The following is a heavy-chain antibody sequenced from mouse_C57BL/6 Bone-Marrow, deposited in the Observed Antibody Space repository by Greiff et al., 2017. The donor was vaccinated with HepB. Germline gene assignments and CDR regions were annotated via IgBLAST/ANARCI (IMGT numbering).Heavy chain of an antibody. CDR2: SRNKANDYTT. J-gene: IGHJ4*01. Sequence: EVMLVESGGGLVQSGRSLRLSCATSGFTFSDFYMEWVRQAPGKGLEWIAASRNKANDYTTEYSASVKGRFIVSRDTSQSILYLQMNALRAEDTAIYYCAREGSRNAMDYWGQGTSVTVSS. CDR1: GFTFSDFY. CDR3: AREGSRNAMDY. V-gene: IGHV7-1*01. D-gene: IGHD1-1*01.